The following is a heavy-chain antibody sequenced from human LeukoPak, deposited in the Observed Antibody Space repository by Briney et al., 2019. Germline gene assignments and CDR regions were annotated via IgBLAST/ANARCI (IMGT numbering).Heavy chain of an antibody. CDR3: ARDGITTVPHYYYGMDV. D-gene: IGHD4-4*01. V-gene: IGHV1-69*04. CDR2: IIPILGIA. CDR1: GGTFSSYA. J-gene: IGHJ6*02. Sequence: ASVKVSCKASGGTFSSYAISWVRQAPGQGLEWMGRIIPILGIASYAQKFQGRVTITADKSTSTAYMELSSLRSEDTAVYYCARDGITTVPHYYYGMDVWGQGTTVTVSS.